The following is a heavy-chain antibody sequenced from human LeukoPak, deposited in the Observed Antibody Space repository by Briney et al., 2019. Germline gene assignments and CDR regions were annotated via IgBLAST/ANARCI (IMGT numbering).Heavy chain of an antibody. Sequence: SETLSLTCTVSGGSFSSGDYYWSWLRQPPGMGLEWIGYIYYSGNTYYNPSLKTRLTISVDTSKNQFSLKLTSVTAADTAVYYCARARRFAAAGTTAFDIWGQGTMVTVSS. V-gene: IGHV4-30-4*08. CDR3: ARARRFAAAGTTAFDI. CDR2: IYYSGNT. D-gene: IGHD6-13*01. CDR1: GGSFSSGDYY. J-gene: IGHJ3*02.